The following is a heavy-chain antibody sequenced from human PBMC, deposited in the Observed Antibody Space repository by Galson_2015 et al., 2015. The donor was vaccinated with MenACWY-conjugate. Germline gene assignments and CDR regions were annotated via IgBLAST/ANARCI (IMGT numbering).Heavy chain of an antibody. J-gene: IGHJ5*02. CDR3: ARDPGAARFDP. D-gene: IGHD3-10*01. CDR1: GERGSSSRAA. CDR2: TSYRSKWYN. V-gene: IGHV6-1*01. Sequence: WAISGERGSSSRAAWNWIRQSPSIGLEWLGRTSYRSKWYNDYAVSVKMRIIIESDTSKNQFSLQLNSVDPEDTAEYYCARDPGAARFDPWGQGTLVTVSS.